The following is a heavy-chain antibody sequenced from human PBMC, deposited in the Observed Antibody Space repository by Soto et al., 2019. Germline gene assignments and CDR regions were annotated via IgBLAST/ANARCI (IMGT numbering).Heavy chain of an antibody. CDR2: SYYSGNT. J-gene: IGHJ6*02. D-gene: IGHD2-15*01. CDR1: GGSVSSGSYY. V-gene: IGHV4-61*01. CDR3: ARDLVVVAENYYYGMDV. Sequence: QVQLQESGPGLVKPSETLSLTCTVSGGSVSSGSYYWSWIRQPPGKGLEWIGYSYYSGNTNYNPSLKSRVTISVDTSKNQFSLKLSSVTAADTAVYYCARDLVVVAENYYYGMDVWGQGTTVTVSS.